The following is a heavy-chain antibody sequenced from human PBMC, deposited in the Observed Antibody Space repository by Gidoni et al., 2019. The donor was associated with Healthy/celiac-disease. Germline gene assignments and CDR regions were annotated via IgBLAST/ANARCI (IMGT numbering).Heavy chain of an antibody. CDR1: GGSISSYY. CDR2: IYYSGST. V-gene: IGHV4-59*01. J-gene: IGHJ4*02. Sequence: QVQLQESGPGLVKPSETLSLTCTVSGGSISSYYWSWIRQPPGKGLEWIGYIYYSGSTNYNPSLKSRVTISVDTSKNQFSLKLSSVTAADTAVYYCARGEGWYHLFGYWGQGTLVTVSS. D-gene: IGHD2-15*01. CDR3: ARGEGWYHLFGY.